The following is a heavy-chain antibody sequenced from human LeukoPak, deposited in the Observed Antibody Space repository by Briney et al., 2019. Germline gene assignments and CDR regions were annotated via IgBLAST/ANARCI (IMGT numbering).Heavy chain of an antibody. Sequence: SETLSLTCAVYAGSFSDYYWSWIRQPPGKGLEWIGEINHSGSTNYNPSLKSRVTISVDTSKNQFSLKLSSVTAADTAVYYCARAWGYFDYWGQGTLVTVSS. D-gene: IGHD3-16*01. CDR3: ARAWGYFDY. V-gene: IGHV4-34*01. CDR1: AGSFSDYY. J-gene: IGHJ4*02. CDR2: INHSGST.